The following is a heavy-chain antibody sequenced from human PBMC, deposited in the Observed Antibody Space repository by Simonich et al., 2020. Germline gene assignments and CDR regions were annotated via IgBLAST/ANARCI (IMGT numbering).Heavy chain of an antibody. CDR3: ARDQGGRAAAATDY. CDR2: ISPNKRNT. V-gene: IGHV1-18*01. CDR1: GYTFTSYG. Sequence: QVQLVQSGAEVKKPGASVKVSCKASGYTFTSYGISWVRQAPGQGPGWMGWISPNKRNTNYAQKLQGRSTMTRDTPTSTAYMERRSLISDDTAVYYCARDQGGRAAAATDYWGQGTLVTVSS. D-gene: IGHD6-13*01. J-gene: IGHJ4*02.